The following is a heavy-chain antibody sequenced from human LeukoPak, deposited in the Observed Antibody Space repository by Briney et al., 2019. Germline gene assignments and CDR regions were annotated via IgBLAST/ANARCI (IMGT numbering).Heavy chain of an antibody. D-gene: IGHD1-26*01. CDR2: INPNSGGT. CDR3: AVVVGATRVDFDY. J-gene: IGHJ4*02. Sequence: ASVKVSCKSSGYTFTGYYMHWVRQAPGQGLEWMGWINPNSGGTNYAQKFQGRVTMTRDTSISTAYLELSRLRSDDTAVYYCAVVVGATRVDFDYWGQGTLGTVSS. CDR1: GYTFTGYY. V-gene: IGHV1-2*02.